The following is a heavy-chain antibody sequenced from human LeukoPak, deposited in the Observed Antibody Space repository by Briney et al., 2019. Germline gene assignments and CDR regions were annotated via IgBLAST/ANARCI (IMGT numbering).Heavy chain of an antibody. CDR2: MNPNSGNT. D-gene: IGHD3-22*01. CDR1: GGTFSSYD. CDR3: ARGLAMIVEDC. J-gene: IGHJ4*02. V-gene: IGHV1-8*02. Sequence: ASVKVSCEASGGTFSSYDINWVRQATGQGLEWMGWMNPNSGNTGYAQKFQGRVTMTRNTSISTAYMELSSLRSEDTAVYYCARGLAMIVEDCWGQGTLVTVSS.